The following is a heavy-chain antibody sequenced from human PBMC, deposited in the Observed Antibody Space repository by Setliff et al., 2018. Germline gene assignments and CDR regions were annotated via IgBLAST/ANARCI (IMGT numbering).Heavy chain of an antibody. D-gene: IGHD3-10*01. V-gene: IGHV3-48*01. J-gene: IGHJ5*02. Sequence: GGSLRLSCAASGFTFSSYSMNWVRQAPGKGLEWVSYISSSSSTIYYADSVKGRFTISRDNAKNSLYLQMNSLRAEDTAVYYCAKHSYYYGSGEIGWFDPWGQGTLVTVSS. CDR3: AKHSYYYGSGEIGWFDP. CDR1: GFTFSSYS. CDR2: ISSSSSTI.